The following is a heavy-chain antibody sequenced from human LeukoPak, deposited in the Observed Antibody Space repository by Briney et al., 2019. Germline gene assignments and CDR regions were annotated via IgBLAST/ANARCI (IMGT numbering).Heavy chain of an antibody. Sequence: GGSLRLSCAASGFTFSSYSMNWVRQAPGKGLEWVSSISSSSSYIYYADSVKGRFTISRDNSKNTLYLQMNSLRAEDTAVYYCAKDRLWFGELLNNWFDPWGQGTLVTVSS. CDR3: AKDRLWFGELLNNWFDP. CDR1: GFTFSSYS. V-gene: IGHV3-21*01. CDR2: ISSSSSYI. D-gene: IGHD3-10*01. J-gene: IGHJ5*02.